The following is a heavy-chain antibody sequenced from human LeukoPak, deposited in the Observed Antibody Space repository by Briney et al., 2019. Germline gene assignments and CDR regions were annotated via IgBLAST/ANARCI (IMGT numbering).Heavy chain of an antibody. CDR3: ASQGANQYYCCGMDV. Sequence: SETLSLTCTVSGGSISSGGYYWSWIHQHPGKGLEWIGYIYYSGSTYYNPSLKSRVTISVDTSKNQFSLKLSSVTAADTAVYYCASQGANQYYCCGMDVWGQGTTVTVSS. CDR2: IYYSGST. CDR1: GGSISSGGYY. J-gene: IGHJ6*02. V-gene: IGHV4-31*03.